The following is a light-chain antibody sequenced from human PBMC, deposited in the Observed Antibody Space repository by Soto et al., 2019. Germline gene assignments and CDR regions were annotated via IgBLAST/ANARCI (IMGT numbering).Light chain of an antibody. CDR3: SSYTSSSTLPSYV. J-gene: IGLJ1*01. CDR1: SSDVGGYNY. Sequence: QSALTQPASVSGSPGQSITISCTGTSSDVGGYNYVSWYQQLPGKAPKLMISDVSDRPSGVSNRFSGSKSGNTASLTISGLQAEDEADYYCSSYTSSSTLPSYVFGTGTKVTVL. CDR2: DVS. V-gene: IGLV2-14*01.